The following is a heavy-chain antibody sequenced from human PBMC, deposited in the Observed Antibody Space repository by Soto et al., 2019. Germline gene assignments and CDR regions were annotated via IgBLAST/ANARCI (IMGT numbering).Heavy chain of an antibody. CDR3: ASQPRGLRLDY. V-gene: IGHV1-18*01. D-gene: IGHD4-17*01. J-gene: IGHJ4*02. CDR2: ISAYNGNT. Sequence: QVQLVQSGAEVKKPGASVKVSCKASGYTFTSYGISWVRQAPGQGLEWMGWISAYNGNTNYAQKLQGRVTMSTDTSTSTDYRERRSLRYDDTAVYYCASQPRGLRLDYWGQGTLVTVS. CDR1: GYTFTSYG.